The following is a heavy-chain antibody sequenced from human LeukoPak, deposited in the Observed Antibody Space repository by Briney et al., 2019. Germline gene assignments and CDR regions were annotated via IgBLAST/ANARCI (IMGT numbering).Heavy chain of an antibody. V-gene: IGHV3-21*01. CDR3: GYSSSWYRFDP. Sequence: PGGSLRLSCAASGFTFSSYSMNWVRQAPGKGLEWVSSISSSSSYIYYADSVKGRFTISRDNAKTSLYLQMNSLRAEDTADCAGGYSSSWYRFDPWGQGTLVTVSS. CDR2: ISSSSSYI. CDR1: GFTFSSYS. D-gene: IGHD6-13*01. J-gene: IGHJ5*02.